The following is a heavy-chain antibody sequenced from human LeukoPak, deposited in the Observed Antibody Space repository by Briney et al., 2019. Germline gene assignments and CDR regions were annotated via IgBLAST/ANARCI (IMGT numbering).Heavy chain of an antibody. V-gene: IGHV1-8*01. D-gene: IGHD3-9*01. CDR1: GYTFTSYD. J-gene: IGHJ6*02. Sequence: ASVKVSCKASGYTFTSYDINWVRQAPGQGLEWMGWMNPNSGNTGYAQKFQGRVTMTRNTSISTAYMELSSLRSEDTAVYYCALGILTGYYSYYYYGMDVWGQGTTVTVSS. CDR2: MNPNSGNT. CDR3: ALGILTGYYSYYYYGMDV.